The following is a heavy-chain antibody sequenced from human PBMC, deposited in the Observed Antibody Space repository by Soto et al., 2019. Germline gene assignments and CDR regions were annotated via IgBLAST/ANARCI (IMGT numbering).Heavy chain of an antibody. CDR1: GYTFTSYG. J-gene: IGHJ6*02. CDR3: ARVLRFLEWLSDYYYYGMDV. V-gene: IGHV1-18*01. D-gene: IGHD3-3*01. Sequence: ASVKVSCKASGYTFTSYGISWVRQAPGQGLEWVGWISAYNGNTNYAQKLQGRVTMTTDTSTSTAYMELRSLRSDDTAVYYCARVLRFLEWLSDYYYYGMDVWGQGTTVTVS. CDR2: ISAYNGNT.